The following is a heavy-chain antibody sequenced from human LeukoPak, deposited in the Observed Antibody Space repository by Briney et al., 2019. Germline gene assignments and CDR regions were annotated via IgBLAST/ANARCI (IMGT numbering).Heavy chain of an antibody. CDR2: IYYSGST. D-gene: IGHD5-18*01. J-gene: IGHJ4*02. V-gene: IGHV4-59*08. Sequence: SETLSLTCTISGGSINNYYWSWIRQPPGEGLEGLGYIYYSGSTNYSPSLNSRVNISLDPAKNQYSLRLSSVPAADTAVYYCARQTAKNVNTARFDYWGQGTLVAVSS. CDR1: GGSINNYY. CDR3: ARQTAKNVNTARFDY.